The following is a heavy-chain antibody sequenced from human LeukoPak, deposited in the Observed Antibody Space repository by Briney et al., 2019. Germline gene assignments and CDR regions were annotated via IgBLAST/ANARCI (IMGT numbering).Heavy chain of an antibody. J-gene: IGHJ4*02. D-gene: IGHD3-9*01. CDR2: INPNSGGT. CDR3: ARGGELRYFDWSNLDLDY. Sequence: ASVKVSCKASNYTFTNYGITWVRQAPGQGLEWMGWINPNSGGTNYAQKFQGRVTMTRDTSISTAYMELSRLRSDDTAVYYCARGGELRYFDWSNLDLDYWGQGTLVTVSS. V-gene: IGHV1-2*02. CDR1: NYTFTNYG.